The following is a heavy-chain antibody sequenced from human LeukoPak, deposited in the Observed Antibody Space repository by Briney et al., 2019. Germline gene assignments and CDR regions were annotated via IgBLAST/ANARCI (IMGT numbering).Heavy chain of an antibody. J-gene: IGHJ4*02. Sequence: GSVQVSCQASGYTFTSYYMHWVRQAPGQGLEWMGIINPSGGSTSYAQKFQGRVTMTRDTSTSTVYMELSSLRSEDTAVYYCARVPYSSGWEYYFDYWGQGTLVTVSS. D-gene: IGHD6-19*01. V-gene: IGHV1-46*01. CDR3: ARVPYSSGWEYYFDY. CDR1: GYTFTSYY. CDR2: INPSGGST.